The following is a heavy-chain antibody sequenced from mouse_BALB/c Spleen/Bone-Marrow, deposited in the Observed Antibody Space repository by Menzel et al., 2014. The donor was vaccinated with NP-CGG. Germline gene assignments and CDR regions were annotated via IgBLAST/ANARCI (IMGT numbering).Heavy chain of an antibody. CDR3: ARPRYYGSIFAY. Sequence: EVMLVESGGGLVQPGGSLKLSCAASGFDFXRYYMSWVRQAPGKGLEWIGEINPDSSPINYTPSLKDKFIISRDNAKNTLYLQMSKVRSEDTALYYCARPRYYGSIFAYWGQGTLVTVSA. D-gene: IGHD1-1*01. CDR1: GFDFXRYY. V-gene: IGHV4-1*02. CDR2: INPDSSPI. J-gene: IGHJ3*01.